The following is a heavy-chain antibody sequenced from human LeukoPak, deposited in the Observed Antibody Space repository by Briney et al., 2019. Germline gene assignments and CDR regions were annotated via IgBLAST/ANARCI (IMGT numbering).Heavy chain of an antibody. D-gene: IGHD3-16*01. Sequence: GGSLRLSCAASGFTFSSYPMHWVRQGPGKGLEWVSSISSSSSYIYYADSVKGRFTISRDNAKNSLYLQMSSLRAEDTAVYYCARDMGGGPPRAHAFDIWGQGTMVTVSS. CDR2: ISSSSSYI. CDR3: ARDMGGGPPRAHAFDI. J-gene: IGHJ3*02. V-gene: IGHV3-21*01. CDR1: GFTFSSYP.